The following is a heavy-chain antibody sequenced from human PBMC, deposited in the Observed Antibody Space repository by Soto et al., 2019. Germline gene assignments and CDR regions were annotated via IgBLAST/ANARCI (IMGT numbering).Heavy chain of an antibody. CDR2: IYYSGST. CDR3: ARGRRYYDSSGFGWFDP. Sequence: SETLSLTCTVSGGSISSYYWSWIRQPPGEGLEWIGYIYYSGSTKYNPSLKSRVTISVDTSKNQFSLKLSSVTAADTAVYYCARGRRYYDSSGFGWFDPWGQGTLVTVSS. D-gene: IGHD3-22*01. CDR1: GGSISSYY. J-gene: IGHJ5*02. V-gene: IGHV4-59*01.